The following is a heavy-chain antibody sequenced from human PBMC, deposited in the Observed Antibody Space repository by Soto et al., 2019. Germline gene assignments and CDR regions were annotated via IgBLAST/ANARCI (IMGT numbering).Heavy chain of an antibody. CDR2: ISAYNGNT. V-gene: IGHV1-18*04. D-gene: IGHD2-2*01. J-gene: IGHJ5*02. CDR3: ARDPTYIVVVPRDSRSNWFDP. Sequence: GASVKVSCKASGYTFTSYGISWVRQAPGQGLEWMGWISAYNGNTNYAQKLQGRVTMTTDTSTSTAYMELRSLRSDDTAVYYCARDPTYIVVVPRDSRSNWFDPWGQGTLVTV. CDR1: GYTFTSYG.